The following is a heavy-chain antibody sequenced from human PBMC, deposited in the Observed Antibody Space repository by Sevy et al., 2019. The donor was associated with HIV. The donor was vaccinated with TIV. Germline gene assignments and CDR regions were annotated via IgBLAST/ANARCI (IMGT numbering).Heavy chain of an antibody. CDR1: GFSFSSLW. CDR2: INSDGSST. V-gene: IGHV3-74*01. D-gene: IGHD3-16*01. J-gene: IGHJ4*02. Sequence: GGSLRLSCAAASGFSFSSLWMHWVRQAPGKGLVWVSRINSDGSSTTYADSVKGRFTMSRDNAKNTLYLQMNSLRAEDTAVYXCARYAYNSGSLDYWGQGTLVTVSS. CDR3: ARYAYNSGSLDY.